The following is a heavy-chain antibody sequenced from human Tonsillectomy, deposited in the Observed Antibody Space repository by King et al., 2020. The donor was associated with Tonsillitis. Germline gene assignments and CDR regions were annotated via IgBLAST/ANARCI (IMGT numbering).Heavy chain of an antibody. CDR3: VRAGAGRYDSVCRLHHGALDV. J-gene: IGHJ6*02. D-gene: IGHD2-2*01. Sequence: QLVQSGGGAVQPGKSLRLSCVGSDFTFRAFTIEWVRQPPGKELEWVASIFHDGSEIYYADPVKGRFTISRDNSHNIVYMQMDSLRVEDTARYYCVRAGAGRYDSVCRLHHGALDVWGQGTTVSVSS. CDR2: IFHDGSEI. CDR1: DFTFRAFT. V-gene: IGHV3-33*01.